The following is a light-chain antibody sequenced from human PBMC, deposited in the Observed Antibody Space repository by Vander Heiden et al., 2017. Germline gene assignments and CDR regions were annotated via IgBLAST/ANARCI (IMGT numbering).Light chain of an antibody. CDR3: QQYNNWPPLT. CDR2: GAS. Sequence: EIVMTQSPATLSVSPGERATLSCRASQSVSSNLAWYQQKPGQAPRLLIYGASTRATGIPARFSRSGSGTEFTLTISSRQSEDFAIYYCQQYNNWPPLTFGGWSKVELK. CDR1: QSVSSN. J-gene: IGKJ4*01. V-gene: IGKV3-15*01.